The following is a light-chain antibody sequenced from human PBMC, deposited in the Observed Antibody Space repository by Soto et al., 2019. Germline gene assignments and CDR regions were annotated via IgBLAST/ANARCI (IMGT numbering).Light chain of an antibody. J-gene: IGKJ5*01. CDR1: QSVSRY. Sequence: EIVLTQSPATLSLSPGERATLSCRASQSVSRYLAWYQQKPGQAPRLLIYDASNRATGIPARFSGSGSGTDFTLTISSLEPEDSAVYYCQQRSNLITFGQGTRLEIK. V-gene: IGKV3-11*01. CDR3: QQRSNLIT. CDR2: DAS.